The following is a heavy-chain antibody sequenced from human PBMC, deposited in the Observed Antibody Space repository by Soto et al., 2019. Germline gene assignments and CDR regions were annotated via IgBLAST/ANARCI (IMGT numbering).Heavy chain of an antibody. V-gene: IGHV3-49*03. CDR2: IRSKAYGGTT. CDR3: TRDFVTVLTGYWRGGIDY. CDR1: GFTFGDYA. J-gene: IGHJ4*02. D-gene: IGHD3-9*01. Sequence: GGSLRLSCTASGFTFGDYAMSWFRQAPGKGLEWVGFIRSKAYGGTTEYAASVKGRFTISRDDSKSIAYLQMNSLKTEDTAVYYCTRDFVTVLTGYWRGGIDYWGQGTLVTVSS.